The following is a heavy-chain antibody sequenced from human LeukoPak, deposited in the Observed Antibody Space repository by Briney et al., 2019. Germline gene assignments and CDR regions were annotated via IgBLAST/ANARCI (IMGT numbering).Heavy chain of an antibody. Sequence: APVKVSCKASGYTFTGYYMHWVRQAPGQGLEWMGWINPNSGGTNYAQKFQGRVTMTRDTSISTAYMELSRLRSDDTAVYYCARAYYDFWSGYFLYGMDVWGQGTTVTVSS. CDR1: GYTFTGYY. CDR3: ARAYYDFWSGYFLYGMDV. J-gene: IGHJ6*02. CDR2: INPNSGGT. D-gene: IGHD3-3*01. V-gene: IGHV1-2*02.